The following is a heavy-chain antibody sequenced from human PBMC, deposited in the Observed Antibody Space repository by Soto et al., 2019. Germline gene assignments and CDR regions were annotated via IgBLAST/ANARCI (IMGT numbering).Heavy chain of an antibody. Sequence: SETLSLTCAVYGGSFSGYYWSWIRQPPGKGLEWIGEINHSGSTNYNPSLKSRVTISVDTSKHQFSLKLSSVTAADTAVYYCARGLIAAAHYGMDVWGQGTTVT. CDR1: GGSFSGYY. D-gene: IGHD6-13*01. CDR2: INHSGST. J-gene: IGHJ6*02. CDR3: ARGLIAAAHYGMDV. V-gene: IGHV4-34*01.